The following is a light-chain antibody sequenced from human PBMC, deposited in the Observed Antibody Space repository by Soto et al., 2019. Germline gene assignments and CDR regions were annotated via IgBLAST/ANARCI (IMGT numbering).Light chain of an antibody. CDR2: TAS. CDR1: QSISPY. Sequence: DIQLTQSPLSLSASVGDRINITCRASQSISPYLNWYQQKPGEAPQLLMYTASTLQSGVPTRFSGSGSGTDFTLTITRLQPEDLATYYCQQSYSSPPTFGGGTKVEI. V-gene: IGKV1-39*01. J-gene: IGKJ4*01. CDR3: QQSYSSPPT.